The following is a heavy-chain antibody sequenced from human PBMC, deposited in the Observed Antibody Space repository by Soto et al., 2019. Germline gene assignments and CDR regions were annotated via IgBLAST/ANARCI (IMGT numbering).Heavy chain of an antibody. CDR2: ISSSSSYI. Sequence: GGSLRLSCAASGFTFSSYSMNWVRQAPGKGLEWVSSISSSSSYIYYADSVKGRFTISRDNAKNSLYLQMNSLRAEDTAVYYCARDLEVEYSSSALQSLWGQGTLVTVSS. CDR1: GFTFSSYS. V-gene: IGHV3-21*01. D-gene: IGHD6-6*01. J-gene: IGHJ4*02. CDR3: ARDLEVEYSSSALQSL.